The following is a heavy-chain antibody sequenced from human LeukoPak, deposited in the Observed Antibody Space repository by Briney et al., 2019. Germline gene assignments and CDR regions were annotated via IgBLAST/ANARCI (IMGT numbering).Heavy chain of an antibody. V-gene: IGHV3-7*01. CDR1: GFTFSSYW. D-gene: IGHD6-19*01. CDR2: IKQDGSEK. J-gene: IGHJ3*02. CDR3: AGYSSGWLDAFDI. Sequence: GGSLRLSCAASGFTFSSYWMSWVRQAPGKGLEWVANIKQDGSEKYYVDSVKGRFTISRDNAKNSLYLQMNSLRAEDTAVYYCAGYSSGWLDAFDIWGQGTMVTVSS.